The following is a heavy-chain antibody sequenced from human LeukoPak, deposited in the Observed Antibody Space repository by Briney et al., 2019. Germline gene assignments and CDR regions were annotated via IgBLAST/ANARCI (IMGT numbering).Heavy chain of an antibody. CDR3: ARLWPISGSYPYYFDY. Sequence: GGSLRLSCVASGFTFSSYTIHWVRQAPGKGLEWVSSISSSSTYIYYTDSLKGRFTISRDNAKNSVFLQMNSLRAEDTAVYYCARLWPISGSYPYYFDYWGQGTLVTVSS. CDR1: GFTFSSYT. J-gene: IGHJ4*02. CDR2: ISSSSTYI. V-gene: IGHV3-21*01. D-gene: IGHD1-26*01.